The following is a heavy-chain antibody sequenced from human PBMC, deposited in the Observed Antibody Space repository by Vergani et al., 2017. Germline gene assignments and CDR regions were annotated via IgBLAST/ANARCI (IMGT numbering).Heavy chain of an antibody. V-gene: IGHV4-4*03. CDR2: ISHSGST. D-gene: IGHD2-15*01. J-gene: IGHJ3*02. CDR1: GDSFRSNKW. Sequence: QVQLQESGPGLVKPPGTLSLTCAVSGDSFRSNKWWTWVRQSPGKTLEWIGEISHSGSTNYNPSLKGRVTLSVDTSKNRFSLRVSSVTAADTAVYYCARDPKSYCSGGSCFSVWGAFDIWGRGTTVTVSS. CDR3: ARDPKSYCSGGSCFSVWGAFDI.